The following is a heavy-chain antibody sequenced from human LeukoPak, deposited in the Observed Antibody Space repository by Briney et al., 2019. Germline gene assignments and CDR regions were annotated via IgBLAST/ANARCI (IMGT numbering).Heavy chain of an antibody. Sequence: SETLSLTCSVSIGSISSSKWWSWVRQSPVKGLEWIGEIYLYGTTNYNPSFTSRVTMSVDTSKNQFSLKLSSVTAADTAVYYCARDGVSAFYYYYGMDVWGQGTTVTVSS. CDR1: IGSISSSKW. D-gene: IGHD3-10*01. CDR2: IYLYGTT. J-gene: IGHJ6*02. V-gene: IGHV4-4*02. CDR3: ARDGVSAFYYYYGMDV.